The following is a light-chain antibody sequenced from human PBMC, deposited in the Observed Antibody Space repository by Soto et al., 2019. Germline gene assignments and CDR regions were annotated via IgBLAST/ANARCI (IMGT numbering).Light chain of an antibody. CDR3: QQRSNWPLT. CDR2: GAS. V-gene: IGKV3D-20*02. CDR1: QSVSSSY. Sequence: EIVLTQSPGTLSLSPGERATLSCRASQSVSSSYLAWYQQKPGQAPRLLIYGASSRATGIPDRFSGSGSGTDFTLTISSLEPEDFAVYYCQQRSNWPLTFGGGTMVDI. J-gene: IGKJ4*01.